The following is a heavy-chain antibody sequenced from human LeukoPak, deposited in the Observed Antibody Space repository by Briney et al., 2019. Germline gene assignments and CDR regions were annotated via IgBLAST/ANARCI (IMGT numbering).Heavy chain of an antibody. V-gene: IGHV3-23*01. Sequence: GGSLRLSCAASGFTFSSYGMHWVRQAPGKGLEWVSAISGSGGSTYYADSVKGRFTISRDNSKNTLYLQMNSLRAEDTAVYYCAKGRWELVDYWGQGTLVTVSS. CDR3: AKGRWELVDY. CDR2: ISGSGGST. D-gene: IGHD1-26*01. CDR1: GFTFSSYG. J-gene: IGHJ4*02.